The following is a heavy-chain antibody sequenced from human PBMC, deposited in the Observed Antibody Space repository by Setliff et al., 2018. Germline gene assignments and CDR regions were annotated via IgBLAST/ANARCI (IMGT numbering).Heavy chain of an antibody. V-gene: IGHV1-3*01. Sequence: ASVKVSCKASGYTFAGYYMHWVRQAPGQSLEWMGWITAGIVDTKYSQKFQGRITITRDTSASTFYMELSSLTSEDTALYSCAASVGGAPYYYGLDVWGQGTTVTVSS. CDR2: ITAGIVDT. CDR1: GYTFAGYY. CDR3: AASVGGAPYYYGLDV. J-gene: IGHJ6*02. D-gene: IGHD2-15*01.